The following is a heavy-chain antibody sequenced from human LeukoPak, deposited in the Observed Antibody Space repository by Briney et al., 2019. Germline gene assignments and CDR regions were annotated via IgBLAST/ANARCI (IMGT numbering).Heavy chain of an antibody. V-gene: IGHV1-46*01. Sequence: ASVRVSCMASGYTFTSYYMHWVRQAPGQGREWMGLINPTGGSTTYAQKFQGRITMTRDTSTSTVYMELSSLRAEDTAVYYCARCSYGPRGNVVDYWGQGTLVTVSS. J-gene: IGHJ4*02. CDR2: INPTGGST. D-gene: IGHD5-18*01. CDR3: ARCSYGPRGNVVDY. CDR1: GYTFTSYY.